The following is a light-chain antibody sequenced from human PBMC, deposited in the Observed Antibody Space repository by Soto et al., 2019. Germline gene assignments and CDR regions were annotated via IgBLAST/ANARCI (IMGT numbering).Light chain of an antibody. V-gene: IGKV3-20*01. CDR1: QSVSSSY. J-gene: IGKJ5*01. CDR3: QQYGSSPPCT. Sequence: EIVLTQSPGTLSLSPGERATLSCRASQSVSSSYLAWYQQKPGQAPRLLIYGASSRATGIPDRFSGSGSGTDFTLTISRLEPEDFAVYYCQQYGSSPPCTFGQGTRLEN. CDR2: GAS.